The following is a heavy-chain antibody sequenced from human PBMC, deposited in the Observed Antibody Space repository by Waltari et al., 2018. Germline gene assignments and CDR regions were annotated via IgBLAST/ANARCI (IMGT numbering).Heavy chain of an antibody. CDR3: AKDRGRGSGDGMDV. Sequence: EVQLVESGGGLVQPGRSLRLSCAASGFTFDDYAMHWVRQPPGKGLEWVSVISWNSGSIGYADAVKGRFTISRDNAKNSLYLQMNSLRAEDTALYYCAKDRGRGSGDGMDVWGQGTTVTVSS. CDR2: ISWNSGSI. D-gene: IGHD3-10*01. J-gene: IGHJ6*02. V-gene: IGHV3-9*01. CDR1: GFTFDDYA.